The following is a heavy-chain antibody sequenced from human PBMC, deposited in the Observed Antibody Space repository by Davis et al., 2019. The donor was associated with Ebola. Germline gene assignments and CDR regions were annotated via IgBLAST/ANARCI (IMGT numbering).Heavy chain of an antibody. CDR1: GYTFTSYG. D-gene: IGHD6-19*01. CDR3: ARDHHIAVAGAPGY. V-gene: IGHV1-18*01. J-gene: IGHJ4*02. Sequence: ASVKVSCKASGYTFTSYGISWVRQAPGQGLEWMGWISAYNGNTNYAQKLQGRATMTTDTSTSTAYMELRSLRSDDTAVYYCARDHHIAVAGAPGYWGQGTLVTVSS. CDR2: ISAYNGNT.